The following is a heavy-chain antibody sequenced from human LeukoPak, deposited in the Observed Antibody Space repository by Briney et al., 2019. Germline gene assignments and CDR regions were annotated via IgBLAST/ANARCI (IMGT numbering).Heavy chain of an antibody. CDR1: GFTFGSYG. J-gene: IGHJ5*02. V-gene: IGHV3-30*02. CDR2: IRYDGNNK. Sequence: PGGSLRLSCAASGFTFGSYGMHWVRQAPGKGREGGAFIRYDGNNKYYADSVKGRFTIYRDNSKNTLYLQMNSLRPEDTAVYYCARTVYDFWSGYSPIEPWGQGTLVTVSS. CDR3: ARTVYDFWSGYSPIEP. D-gene: IGHD3-3*01.